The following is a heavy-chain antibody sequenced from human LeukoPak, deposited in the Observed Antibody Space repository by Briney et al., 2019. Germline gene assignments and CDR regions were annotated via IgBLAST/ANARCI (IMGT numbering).Heavy chain of an antibody. V-gene: IGHV3-23*01. CDR3: AKDRGGITMIVVVITLFDY. Sequence: PGGSLRLSCAASGFTFSSYAMSWVRQAPGKGLEWVSAISGSGGSTYYADSVKGRFTISRDNSKNTLYLQMNSQTAEDTAVYYCAKDRGGITMIVVVITLFDYWGQGTLVTVSS. CDR1: GFTFSSYA. CDR2: ISGSGGST. J-gene: IGHJ4*02. D-gene: IGHD3-22*01.